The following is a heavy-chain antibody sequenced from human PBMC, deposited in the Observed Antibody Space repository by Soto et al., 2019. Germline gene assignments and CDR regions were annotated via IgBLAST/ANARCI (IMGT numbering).Heavy chain of an antibody. D-gene: IGHD1-26*01. CDR1: GGSIIDYY. CDR3: ARQSGGYYYYGMGV. CDR2: IYYSGTT. V-gene: IGHV4-59*08. J-gene: IGHJ6*02. Sequence: SETLSLTCTVSGGSIIDYYWSWIRQPPGKGLEWIGYIYYSGTTDYSPSLKSRVTISVDTSKNQFSLKLSSVTAADSAIYYCARQSGGYYYYGMGVWGQGTTVTVSS.